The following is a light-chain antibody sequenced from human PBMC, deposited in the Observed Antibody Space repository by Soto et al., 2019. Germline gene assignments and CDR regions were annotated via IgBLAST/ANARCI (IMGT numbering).Light chain of an antibody. CDR1: SSDVGGYNY. J-gene: IGLJ2*01. CDR2: DVS. V-gene: IGLV2-14*01. Sequence: QSVLTQPASVSGSPGQSITISCTGTSSDVGGYNYVSWYQQHPGKAPKLMIYDVSNRPSGVSNRFSGSKSGNTASLTISGLPAEDEAYYYCSSYTSSSPLVFGGGTKLTVL. CDR3: SSYTSSSPLV.